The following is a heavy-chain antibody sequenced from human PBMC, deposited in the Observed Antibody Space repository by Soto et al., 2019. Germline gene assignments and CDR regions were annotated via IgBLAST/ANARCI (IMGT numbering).Heavy chain of an antibody. CDR2: IYPGDSDT. V-gene: IGHV5-51*01. J-gene: IGHJ6*02. CDR3: AASIFYYGMDV. Sequence: GESLKIPCHGFGYPFTNYWIGWVRQMPGKGPEWMGIIYPGDSDTKYNPSFQGQVTISADKSITTTYLQWSSLKASDTAIYYCAASIFYYGMDVWGQGTTVTVYS. CDR1: GYPFTNYW.